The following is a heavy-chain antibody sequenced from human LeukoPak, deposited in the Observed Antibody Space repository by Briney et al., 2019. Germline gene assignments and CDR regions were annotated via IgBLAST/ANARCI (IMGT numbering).Heavy chain of an antibody. CDR3: ARTSRDGYNFYWYFDL. J-gene: IGHJ2*01. D-gene: IGHD5-24*01. CDR2: IYYSGGT. V-gene: IGHV4-59*01. Sequence: SETLSLTCTVSGGSISGYYWSWIRQPPGKGLEWIGFIYYSGGTNYNPSLKSRVTISLDTSKNQFSLKLTSVTAADTAVYYCARTSRDGYNFYWYFDLWGRGTLVTVSS. CDR1: GGSISGYY.